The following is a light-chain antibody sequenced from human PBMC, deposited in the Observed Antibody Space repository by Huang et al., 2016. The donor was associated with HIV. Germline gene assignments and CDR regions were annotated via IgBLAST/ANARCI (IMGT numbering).Light chain of an antibody. CDR2: DAS. Sequence: DIQMTQSPSSLSASVGDRVSITGQASQDISNYLTWYQQKPGKAPKLLIYDASNLETGVPSRFSGSGSGTDFTFTISSLQPEDIATYYCQQYDNLPYTFGQGTKLGIK. CDR1: QDISNY. CDR3: QQYDNLPYT. J-gene: IGKJ2*01. V-gene: IGKV1-33*01.